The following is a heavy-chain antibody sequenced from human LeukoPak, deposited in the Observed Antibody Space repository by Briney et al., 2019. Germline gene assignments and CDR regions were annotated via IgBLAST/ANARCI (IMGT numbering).Heavy chain of an antibody. V-gene: IGHV1-2*02. CDR3: ARGYYYDRSGFDY. CDR1: GYTFIDYY. Sequence: ASVKVSCKSSGYTFIDYYIHWVRQAPGQGLEFLGWISPDSGGTNYPQKFQGRVTMTRDTSTSTVYMELSSLRSEDTAVYYCARGYYYDRSGFDYWGQGTLVTVSS. J-gene: IGHJ4*02. CDR2: ISPDSGGT. D-gene: IGHD3-22*01.